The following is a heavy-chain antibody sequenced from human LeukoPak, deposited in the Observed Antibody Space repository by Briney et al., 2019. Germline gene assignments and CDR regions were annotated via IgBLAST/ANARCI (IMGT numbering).Heavy chain of an antibody. CDR2: INTNTGNP. D-gene: IGHD3-22*01. V-gene: IGHV7-4-1*02. CDR1: GYTFSTYA. CDR3: ARVVDYYDGSGLRGWDAFDI. J-gene: IGHJ3*02. Sequence: ASVKVSCKASGYTFSTYAMNWVRQAPGQGLEWMGWINTNTGNPTYAQGFTGRFVFSLDTSVSTAYLQINSLKAEDTAVYYCARVVDYYDGSGLRGWDAFDIWGQGTMVTVSS.